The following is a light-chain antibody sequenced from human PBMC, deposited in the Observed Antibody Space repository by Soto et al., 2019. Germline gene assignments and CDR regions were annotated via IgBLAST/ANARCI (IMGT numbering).Light chain of an antibody. J-gene: IGLJ2*01. Sequence: QSALTQPPSASGTPGRSVTMSCSGSSTNIGANSVNWYQCLPGAAPKLLIYTNNKRPSGVPDRFFGSKSGSSASLAISGLQSGDEGDYYCAAWDDSLNAVVFGGGTKVTVL. CDR1: STNIGANS. CDR3: AAWDDSLNAVV. CDR2: TNN. V-gene: IGLV1-44*01.